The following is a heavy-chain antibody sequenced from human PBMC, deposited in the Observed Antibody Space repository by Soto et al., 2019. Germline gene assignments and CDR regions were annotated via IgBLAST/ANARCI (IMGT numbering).Heavy chain of an antibody. CDR3: AKDSELGSFYAPDRGMDV. Sequence: GGSLRLSCAASGFTFSSYSMHWVRQAPGKGLEWVAVISYDGSNKYYADSVKGRFTISRDNSKNTLYLQMNSLRAEDTAVYYCAKDSELGSFYAPDRGMDVWGQGTTVTVSS. V-gene: IGHV3-30-3*01. D-gene: IGHD1-26*01. J-gene: IGHJ6*02. CDR1: GFTFSSYS. CDR2: ISYDGSNK.